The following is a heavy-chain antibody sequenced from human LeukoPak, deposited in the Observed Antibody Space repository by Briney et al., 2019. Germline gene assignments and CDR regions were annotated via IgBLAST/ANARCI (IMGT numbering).Heavy chain of an antibody. CDR3: ARSIAAAGTHYYYGMDV. CDR2: IYYIGST. V-gene: IGHV4-59*08. Sequence: SETLSLTCTVSGGSISSYYWSWIRQPPGKGLEWIGYIYYIGSTNYNPSLKSRVTISVDTSKNQFSLKLSSVTAADTAVYYCARSIAAAGTHYYYGMDVWGQGTTVTVSS. J-gene: IGHJ6*02. D-gene: IGHD6-13*01. CDR1: GGSISSYY.